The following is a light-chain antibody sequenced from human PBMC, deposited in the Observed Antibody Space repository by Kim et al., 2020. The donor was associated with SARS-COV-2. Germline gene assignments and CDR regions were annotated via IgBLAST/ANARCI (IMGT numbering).Light chain of an antibody. CDR1: SSDVENYDL. V-gene: IGLV2-23*02. CDR2: EVN. J-gene: IGLJ2*01. CDR3: CSYAGSSTWV. Sequence: GQSITISCTGTSSDVENYDLVSWYQQYPGKVPKVMIYEVNKRPSGVSTRFSGSKSGNTASLTISGLQSEDEADYYCCSYAGSSTWVFGGGTQLTVL.